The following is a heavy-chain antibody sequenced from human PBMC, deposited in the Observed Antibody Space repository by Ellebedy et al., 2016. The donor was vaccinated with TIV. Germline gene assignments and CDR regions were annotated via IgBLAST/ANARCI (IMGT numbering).Heavy chain of an antibody. V-gene: IGHV4-34*01. CDR2: INHFGST. D-gene: IGHD3-10*01. CDR3: MTYMVRGLIKFDY. CDR1: GGSLSAYY. Sequence: SETLSLXXAVYGGSLSAYYWSWIRQSPGKGLEWIGEINHFGSTNYNPSLKSRVSISVDTSKNHFSLKLSSVTAADTAVYYCMTYMVRGLIKFDYWGQGTLVTVSS. J-gene: IGHJ4*02.